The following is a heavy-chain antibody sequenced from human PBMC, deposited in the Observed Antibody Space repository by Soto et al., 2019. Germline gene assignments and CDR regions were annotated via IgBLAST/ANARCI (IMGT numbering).Heavy chain of an antibody. V-gene: IGHV3-30*18. Sequence: QVQLVESGGGVVQPGRSLRLSCAASGFTFSSYGMHWVRQAPGKGLEWVAVISYDGSNKYYADSVKGRFTISRDNSKNTLYLQMNSLRAEDTAVYYCAKYYSMTIFEVVISPDYYYYMDVWGKGTTVTVSS. J-gene: IGHJ6*03. D-gene: IGHD3-3*01. CDR1: GFTFSSYG. CDR2: ISYDGSNK. CDR3: AKYYSMTIFEVVISPDYYYYMDV.